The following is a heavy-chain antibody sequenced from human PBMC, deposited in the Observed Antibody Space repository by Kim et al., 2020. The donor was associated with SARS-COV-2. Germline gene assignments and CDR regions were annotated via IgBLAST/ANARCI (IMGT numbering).Heavy chain of an antibody. J-gene: IGHJ2*01. Sequence: GGSLRLSCAASGFSFKSEPMNWVRQVPGKGLEWIAHIRGASDVIQYADSVRGRFTISRDNAKYSLFLQMDSLRDEDTGYYYCARDYDFSFDLWGRATRVTVSS. V-gene: IGHV3-48*02. CDR1: GFSFKSEP. CDR3: ARDYDFSFDL. D-gene: IGHD3-3*01. CDR2: IRGASDVI.